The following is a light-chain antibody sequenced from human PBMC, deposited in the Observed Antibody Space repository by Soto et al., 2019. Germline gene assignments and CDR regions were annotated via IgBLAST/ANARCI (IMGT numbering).Light chain of an antibody. J-gene: IGKJ3*01. CDR2: DAS. Sequence: EIVLTQSPATLSLSPGERVTLSCRASQNVSTYLAWYQQKPGQAPRLLIYDASNRATGIPARFSGSASGTDFTLTISSLEPEDFAVYHCQQRTNWLTFGPGTKVDIK. CDR3: QQRTNWLT. CDR1: QNVSTY. V-gene: IGKV3-11*01.